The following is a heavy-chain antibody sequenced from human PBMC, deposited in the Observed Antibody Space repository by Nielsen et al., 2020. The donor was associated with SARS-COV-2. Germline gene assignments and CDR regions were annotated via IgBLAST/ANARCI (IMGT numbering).Heavy chain of an antibody. V-gene: IGHV3-48*03. CDR1: GLPFNSNE. D-gene: IGHD3-10*01. CDR3: LGGASY. CDR2: ISTTGDIT. Sequence: GESLKISCTGSGLPFNSNEMNWVRQAPGKGLEWLSYISTTGDITYYADSVEGRFTVSRDNAKDSLYLQMKSLRAEDTAVYYCLGGASYWGQGTLVTVSS. J-gene: IGHJ4*02.